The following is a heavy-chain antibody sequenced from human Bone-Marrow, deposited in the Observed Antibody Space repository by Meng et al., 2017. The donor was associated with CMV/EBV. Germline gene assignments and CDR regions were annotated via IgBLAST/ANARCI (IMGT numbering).Heavy chain of an antibody. D-gene: IGHD2-21*01. J-gene: IGHJ4*02. V-gene: IGHV3-53*01. CDR3: AAAPHMGGTDCCALES. CDR1: AFTVSSNY. CDR2: TYSDGTT. Sequence: GGSLRLSCAASAFTVSSNYMSWVRRAPGKGLQWVSLTYSDGTTYYADSVKGRFTIARDVSKNTLYLQMNSLRAEDTAVYYCAAAPHMGGTDCCALESWGQGTLVTVSS.